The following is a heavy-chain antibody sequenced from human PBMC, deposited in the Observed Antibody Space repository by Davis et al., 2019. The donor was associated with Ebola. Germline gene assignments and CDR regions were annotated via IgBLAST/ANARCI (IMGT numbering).Heavy chain of an antibody. CDR3: ARVGYSSGDYGMDV. V-gene: IGHV4-39*01. CDR1: GGSISSSSYY. J-gene: IGHJ6*02. D-gene: IGHD6-19*01. Sequence: GSLRLSCTVSGGSISSSSYYWGWIRQPPGKGLEWIGSIYYSGSTYYNPSLKSRVTISVDTSKNQFSLKLSSVTAADTAVYYCARVGYSSGDYGMDVWGQGTTVTVSS. CDR2: IYYSGST.